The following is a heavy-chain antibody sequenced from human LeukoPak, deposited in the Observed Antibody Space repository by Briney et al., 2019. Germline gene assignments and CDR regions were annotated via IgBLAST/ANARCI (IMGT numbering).Heavy chain of an antibody. D-gene: IGHD3-3*01. CDR1: GFTFSSYS. J-gene: IGHJ4*01. V-gene: IGHV3-48*01. CDR3: ASGPITIFGVVTY. CDR2: ISSSSSTI. Sequence: GGSLRLSXAASGFTFSSYSMNWVCQAPGKGLEWVSYISSSSSTIYYADSVKGRFTISRDNAKNSLYLQMNSLRAEDTAVYYCASGPITIFGVVTYWGQEPWSPSPQ.